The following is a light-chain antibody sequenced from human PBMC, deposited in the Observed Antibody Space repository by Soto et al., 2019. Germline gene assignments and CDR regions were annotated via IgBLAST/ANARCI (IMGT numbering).Light chain of an antibody. CDR3: SSYTSSSTLPVV. V-gene: IGLV2-14*01. Sequence: QSALTQPGSVSGSPGQSITISCTGTSSDVGGYNYVSWYQQHPGKAPKLMIYDVSNRPSGVSNRFSGSKSGNTASLTISGLQAEDESDYYGSSYTSSSTLPVVFGGGTKVTVL. CDR2: DVS. J-gene: IGLJ2*01. CDR1: SSDVGGYNY.